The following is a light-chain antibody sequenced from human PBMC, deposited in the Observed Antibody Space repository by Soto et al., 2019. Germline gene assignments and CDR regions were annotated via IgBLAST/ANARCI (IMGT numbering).Light chain of an antibody. CDR2: EVS. CDR3: SSYTSSSTVV. J-gene: IGLJ2*01. Sequence: SALTQPPSASGSPGQSVAISCTGTTNDVGGYRYLSWYQQHPGKAPKLMIYEVSNRPSGVSNRFSGSKSGNTASLTISGLQAEDEADYYCSSYTSSSTVVFGGGTQLTVL. CDR1: TNDVGGYRY. V-gene: IGLV2-14*01.